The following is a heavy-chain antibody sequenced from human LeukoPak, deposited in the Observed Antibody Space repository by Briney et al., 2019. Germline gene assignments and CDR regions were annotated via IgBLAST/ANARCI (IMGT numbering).Heavy chain of an antibody. CDR1: GGTFSSYA. Sequence: SVNVSCKASGGTFSSYAISWVRQAPGQGLEWMGGIIPIFGTANYAQKFQGRVTITADESTSTAYMELSSLRSEDTAVYYCASSPPYLRSSAAGRSYFDYWGQGTLVTVSS. CDR3: ASSPPYLRSSAAGRSYFDY. CDR2: IIPIFGTA. V-gene: IGHV1-69*13. J-gene: IGHJ4*02. D-gene: IGHD6-13*01.